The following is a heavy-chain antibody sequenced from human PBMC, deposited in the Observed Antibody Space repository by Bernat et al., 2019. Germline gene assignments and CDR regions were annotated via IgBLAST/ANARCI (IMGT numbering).Heavy chain of an antibody. V-gene: IGHV1-24*01. Sequence: QVQLVQSGAEVKKPGASVKVSCKVSGYTLTELSMHWVRQAPGKGLEWMGGFDPEDGETIYAQKFQGRVTMTEDTSTDTAYMELSSLGSEDTAVYCCATVWGAGDYFDYWGQGTLVTVSS. J-gene: IGHJ4*02. CDR3: ATVWGAGDYFDY. D-gene: IGHD3-16*01. CDR2: FDPEDGET. CDR1: GYTLTELS.